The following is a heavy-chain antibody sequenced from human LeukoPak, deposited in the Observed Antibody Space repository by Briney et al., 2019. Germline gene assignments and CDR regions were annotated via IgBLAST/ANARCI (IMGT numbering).Heavy chain of an antibody. CDR3: AKDLSRRVDIVATGLDY. Sequence: QPGGSLRLSCAASGFTFSSYAMSWVRQAPGKGLEWVSAISGSGGSTYYADSVKGRFTISRDNSKNTLYLQMNSLRAEDTAVYYCAKDLSRRVDIVATGLDYWGQGTLVTVSS. CDR2: ISGSGGST. J-gene: IGHJ4*02. D-gene: IGHD5-12*01. CDR1: GFTFSSYA. V-gene: IGHV3-23*01.